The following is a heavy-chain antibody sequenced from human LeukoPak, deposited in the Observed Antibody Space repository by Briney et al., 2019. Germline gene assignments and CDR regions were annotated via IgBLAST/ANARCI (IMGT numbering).Heavy chain of an antibody. CDR2: ISAYNGNT. J-gene: IGHJ3*02. Sequence: ASVKVSCKASGYTFTSYGISWVRQAPGQGLEWMGWISAYNGNTNYAQKLQGRVTMTTDTSTSTAYVELRSLRSDDTAVYYCARMYYYDSSGSTPDAFDIWGQGTMVTVSS. D-gene: IGHD3-22*01. CDR3: ARMYYYDSSGSTPDAFDI. V-gene: IGHV1-18*01. CDR1: GYTFTSYG.